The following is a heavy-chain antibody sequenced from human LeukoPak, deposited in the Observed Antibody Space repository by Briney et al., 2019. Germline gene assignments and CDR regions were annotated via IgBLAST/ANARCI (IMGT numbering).Heavy chain of an antibody. CDR1: GFTFSSYA. D-gene: IGHD5/OR15-5a*01. Sequence: GGSLRLSCAASGFTFSSYAMSWVRQAPGKGLVWVSRIATDGSSTSYADSVKGRFTISRDNAKNTLYLQMNSLRAEDTAVYYCARAGHFYDPPRDYWGQGTLVTVSS. CDR2: IATDGSST. V-gene: IGHV3-74*01. CDR3: ARAGHFYDPPRDY. J-gene: IGHJ4*02.